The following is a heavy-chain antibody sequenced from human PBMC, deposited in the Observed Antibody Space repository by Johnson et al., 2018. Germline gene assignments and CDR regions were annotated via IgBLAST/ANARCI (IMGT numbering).Heavy chain of an antibody. D-gene: IGHD3-10*01. V-gene: IGHV3-74*01. J-gene: IGHJ6*02. CDR1: GFTFKNHW. CDR3: ARRFGNGMLKGMDV. Sequence: EVQLVESGGGLVQPGGSLRLSCAASGFTFKNHWMHWVRRAPGKGLVWVSRIDSGGSDTAYADSVKGRFTISRDNAKNTLFLQMNSLRTEDTAVYYCARRFGNGMLKGMDVWGQGTTVTVSS. CDR2: IDSGGSDT.